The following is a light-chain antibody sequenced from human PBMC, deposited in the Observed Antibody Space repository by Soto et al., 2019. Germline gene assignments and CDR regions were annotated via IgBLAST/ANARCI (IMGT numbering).Light chain of an antibody. V-gene: IGLV2-14*01. CDR3: SSYTSSSNYV. CDR1: SSDVGGYND. J-gene: IGLJ1*01. Sequence: QSALTQPASVSGSPGQSITISCTGTSSDVGGYNDVSWYQQHQGKGPELMIYEVSNRPSRVANRFSGSKAGNTASLTISGLQAEDEADYYCSSYTSSSNYVFGTGTKLTVL. CDR2: EVS.